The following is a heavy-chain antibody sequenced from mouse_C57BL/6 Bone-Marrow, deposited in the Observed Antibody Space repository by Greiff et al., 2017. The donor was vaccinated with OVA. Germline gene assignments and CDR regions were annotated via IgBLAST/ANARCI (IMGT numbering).Heavy chain of an antibody. J-gene: IGHJ2*01. Sequence: VQLQQSGAELVKPGASVKLSCTASGFNIKDYSMHWVKQRTEQGLEWIGRLDPEDGDTKYAPKFQGKATITADTSSNTAYLQLSSLTSEDTAGEYWARGGDDDPDGDYGGQGTTLTGSS. CDR2: LDPEDGDT. D-gene: IGHD2-4*01. CDR3: ARGGDDDPDGDY. V-gene: IGHV14-2*01. CDR1: GFNIKDYS.